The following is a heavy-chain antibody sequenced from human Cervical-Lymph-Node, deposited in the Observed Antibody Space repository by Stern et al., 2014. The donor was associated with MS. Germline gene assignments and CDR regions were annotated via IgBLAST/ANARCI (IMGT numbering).Heavy chain of an antibody. CDR2: TSYDGSDK. J-gene: IGHJ5*02. CDR3: GRVGGGKGYFSS. Sequence: VQLVQSGGGVVKPGRSLKLSCGASGFTFSNYRMHWVRQVPGKGLEWVAVTSYDGSDKYYANSVKDRFTISRDNLKNTLYLEMSSLRIEDTAVYYCGRVGGGKGYFSSWGQGPLVTVSS. V-gene: IGHV3-30*03. CDR1: GFTFSNYR. D-gene: IGHD3-16*01.